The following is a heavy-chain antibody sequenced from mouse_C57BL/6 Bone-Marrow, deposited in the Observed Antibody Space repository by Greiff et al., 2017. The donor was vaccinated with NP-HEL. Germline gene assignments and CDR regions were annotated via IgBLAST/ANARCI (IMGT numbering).Heavy chain of an antibody. Sequence: EVKVVESGGGLVQPGGSLKLSCAASGFTFSDYYMYWVRQTPEKRLEWVAYISNGGGSTYYPDTVKGRFTISRDNAKNTLYLQMSRLKSEDTAMYYCARHYGDYWGQGTTLTVSS. J-gene: IGHJ2*01. CDR3: ARHYGDY. V-gene: IGHV5-12*01. CDR1: GFTFSDYY. D-gene: IGHD1-1*02. CDR2: ISNGGGST.